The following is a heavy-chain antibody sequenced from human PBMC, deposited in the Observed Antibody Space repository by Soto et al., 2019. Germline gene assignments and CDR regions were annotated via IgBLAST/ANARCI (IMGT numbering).Heavy chain of an antibody. D-gene: IGHD3-10*01. Sequence: PGGSLRLSCAASGFTFSSYAMSWVRQAPGKGLEWVSAISGSGGSTNYADSVKGRFTISRDNAKNSLYLQMNSLRAEDTAVYYCARSYYGSGSSPQYSYDMDVWGQGTTVTVSS. CDR3: ARSYYGSGSSPQYSYDMDV. CDR2: ISGSGGST. V-gene: IGHV3-23*01. CDR1: GFTFSSYA. J-gene: IGHJ6*02.